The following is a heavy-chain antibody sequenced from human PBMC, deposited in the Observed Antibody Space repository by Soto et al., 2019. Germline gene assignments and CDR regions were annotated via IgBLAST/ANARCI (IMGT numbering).Heavy chain of an antibody. Sequence: GGSLRLSCAASGFTFSSYWMHWVRQAPGKGLVWVSRINSDGSSTSFADSVQGRFTISRDNAKNTLNLQMNSLRAEDTAVYYCASSLLTPFDYWGQGTLVTVSS. J-gene: IGHJ4*02. CDR1: GFTFSSYW. CDR2: INSDGSST. V-gene: IGHV3-74*01. CDR3: ASSLLTPFDY. D-gene: IGHD7-27*01.